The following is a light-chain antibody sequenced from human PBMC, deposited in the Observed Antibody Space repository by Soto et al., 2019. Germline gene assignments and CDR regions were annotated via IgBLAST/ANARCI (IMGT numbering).Light chain of an antibody. CDR1: SSNIGGNA. J-gene: IGLJ1*01. CDR2: SNN. CDR3: ASWDDILNGYV. Sequence: QSVLTQPPSASGTPGQRVTISWSGSSSNIGGNAVNWYQQLPGTTPKLLIYSNNQRPSGVPDRFSGSKSGTSASLPISGLQSEDDCDYYCASWDDILNGYVFGTGTKITVL. V-gene: IGLV1-44*01.